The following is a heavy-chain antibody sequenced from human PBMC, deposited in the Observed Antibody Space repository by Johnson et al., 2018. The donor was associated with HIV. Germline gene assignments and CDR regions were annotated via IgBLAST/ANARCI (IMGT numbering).Heavy chain of an antibody. CDR1: GFTVGSNY. J-gene: IGHJ3*02. Sequence: VQLVESGGGVVQPGRSLRLSCAASGFTVGSNYMNWVRQAPGKGLEWVSVIYSGGTTYYADSVKARFIISRDKAKNTVHLQMNSLRAEDTAVYYCAKGGLWFGEYHAFDIWGQGTMVTVSS. D-gene: IGHD3-10*01. CDR2: IYSGGTT. CDR3: AKGGLWFGEYHAFDI. V-gene: IGHV3-66*01.